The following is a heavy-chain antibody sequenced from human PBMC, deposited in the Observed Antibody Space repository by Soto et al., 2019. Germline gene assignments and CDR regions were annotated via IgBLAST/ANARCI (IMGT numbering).Heavy chain of an antibody. CDR3: ARTRSAWSDFHYYSLDV. J-gene: IGHJ6*02. Sequence: LRLSCAASGFTFNSYGMHWVRQGPGNGLEWVAFISYDSTKTYYANSVKGRFTISRDNSNSALYVQMNSLTGEDTAVYYCARTRSAWSDFHYYSLDVWGQGTTVTVSS. CDR2: ISYDSTKT. D-gene: IGHD1-26*01. V-gene: IGHV3-30*03. CDR1: GFTFNSYG.